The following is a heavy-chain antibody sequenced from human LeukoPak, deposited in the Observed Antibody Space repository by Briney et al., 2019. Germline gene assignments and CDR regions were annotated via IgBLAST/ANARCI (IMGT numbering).Heavy chain of an antibody. Sequence: GGSLRLSCAASGFTFSSYGMHWVRQAPGEGLEWVAVICYDGSNKYYADSVKGGFTISRDNSKNTLYLQRNSLRAEDTAVYYCARECVGCGLDYWGQGTLVTVSS. CDR3: ARECVGCGLDY. CDR1: GFTFSSYG. J-gene: IGHJ4*02. CDR2: ICYDGSNK. D-gene: IGHD2-21*01. V-gene: IGHV3-33*01.